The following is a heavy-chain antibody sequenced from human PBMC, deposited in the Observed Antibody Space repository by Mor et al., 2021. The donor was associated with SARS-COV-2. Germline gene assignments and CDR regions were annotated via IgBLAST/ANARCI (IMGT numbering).Heavy chain of an antibody. CDR2: IIPIFGTA. D-gene: IGHD6-13*01. Sequence: VRQAPGQGLEWMGGIIPIFGTANYAQKFQGRVTITADESTSTAYMELSSLRSEDTAVYYCARGKQVGTDVLSWFDPWG. V-gene: IGHV1-69*01. J-gene: IGHJ5*02. CDR3: ARGKQVGTDVLSWFDP.